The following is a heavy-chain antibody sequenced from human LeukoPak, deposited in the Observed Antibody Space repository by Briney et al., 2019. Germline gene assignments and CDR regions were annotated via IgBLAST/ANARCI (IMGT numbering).Heavy chain of an antibody. J-gene: IGHJ4*02. V-gene: IGHV1-69*01. Sequence: SVKASCKASGGTFSSYAISWVRQAPGQGLEWMGGIIPIFGTANYAQKFQGRVTITADESTSTAYMELSSLRSVDTAVYYCASGREDYYDSSGYDYWGQGTLVTVSS. CDR1: GGTFSSYA. CDR2: IIPIFGTA. CDR3: ASGREDYYDSSGYDY. D-gene: IGHD3-22*01.